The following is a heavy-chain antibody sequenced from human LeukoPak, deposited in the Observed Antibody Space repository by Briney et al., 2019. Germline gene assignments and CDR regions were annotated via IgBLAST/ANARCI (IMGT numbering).Heavy chain of an antibody. V-gene: IGHV4-34*01. CDR1: GGSFSGYY. D-gene: IGHD3-9*01. J-gene: IGHJ4*02. CDR2: INHSGST. Sequence: SETLSLTCAVYGGSFSGYYWSWIRQPPGKGLEWIGEINHSGSTNYNPSLKSRVTISVDTSKNQLSLKLSSVTAADTAVYYCARGHDILMMFDYWGQGTLVTVSS. CDR3: ARGHDILMMFDY.